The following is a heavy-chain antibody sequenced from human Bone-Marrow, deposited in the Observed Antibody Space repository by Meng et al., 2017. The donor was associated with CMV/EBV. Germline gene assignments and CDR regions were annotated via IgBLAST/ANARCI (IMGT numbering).Heavy chain of an antibody. CDR2: TYYRSKWYN. Sequence: SETLSLTCAISGDSVSSNSAAWNWIRQSPSRGLEWLGRTYYRSKWYNDYAVSVKSRITINPDTSKNQFSLQLNSVTPEDTAVYYCARDLGVGTGDPPYFDYWGQGTLVTVSS. D-gene: IGHD7-27*01. J-gene: IGHJ4*02. V-gene: IGHV6-1*01. CDR3: ARDLGVGTGDPPYFDY. CDR1: GDSVSSNSAA.